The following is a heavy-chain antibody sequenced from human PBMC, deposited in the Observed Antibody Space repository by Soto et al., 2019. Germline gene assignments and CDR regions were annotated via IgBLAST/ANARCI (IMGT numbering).Heavy chain of an antibody. V-gene: IGHV3-21*01. J-gene: IGHJ4*02. D-gene: IGHD3-3*01. Sequence: GGSLRLSCAASGFTFSSYSMNWVRQAPGKGLEWVSSISSSSSYIYYADSVKGRFTISRDNAKNSLYLQMNSLRAEDTAVYYCARDSGFYYDFWSGYYPYYFDYWGQGTLVTVSS. CDR1: GFTFSSYS. CDR2: ISSSSSYI. CDR3: ARDSGFYYDFWSGYYPYYFDY.